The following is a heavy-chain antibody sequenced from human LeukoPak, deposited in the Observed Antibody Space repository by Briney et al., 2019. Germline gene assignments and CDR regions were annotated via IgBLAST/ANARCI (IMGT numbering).Heavy chain of an antibody. J-gene: IGHJ4*02. CDR3: ARALARVMDY. V-gene: IGHV3-64*01. CDR2: ISSNGGST. Sequence: GGSLRLSCAASGFTFSSYAMHWVRQAPGKGLEYVSAISSNGGSTYYANSVKGRFTISRDNSKNTLYLQMGSLRAEDMAVYYCARALARVMDYWGQGTLVTVSS. CDR1: GFTFSSYA. D-gene: IGHD6-6*01.